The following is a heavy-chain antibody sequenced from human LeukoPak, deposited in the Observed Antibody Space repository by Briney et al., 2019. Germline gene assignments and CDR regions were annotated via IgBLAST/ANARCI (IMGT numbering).Heavy chain of an antibody. Sequence: PSETLSLTCTVSGGSISSYHWSWIRQPAGKGLEWIGRIYTSGSTNYNPSPKSRVTMSVDTSKNQFSLKLSSVTAADTAVFYCAREESGGAYFDYWGQGTLVTVSS. CDR1: GGSISSYH. J-gene: IGHJ4*02. D-gene: IGHD2-15*01. V-gene: IGHV4-4*07. CDR2: IYTSGST. CDR3: AREESGGAYFDY.